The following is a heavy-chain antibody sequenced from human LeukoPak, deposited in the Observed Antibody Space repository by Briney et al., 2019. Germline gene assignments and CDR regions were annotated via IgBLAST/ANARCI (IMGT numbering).Heavy chain of an antibody. CDR3: ARHPRRITIFQRLNWFDP. V-gene: IGHV4-34*01. CDR2: INHSGST. J-gene: IGHJ5*02. Sequence: PSETLCLTCAVYGGSFSGYYWSWIRQPPGKGLEWIGEINHSGSTNYNPSLKSRVTISVDTSKNQFSLKLSSVTAADTAVYYCARHPRRITIFQRLNWFDPWGQGTLVTVSS. CDR1: GGSFSGYY. D-gene: IGHD3-3*01.